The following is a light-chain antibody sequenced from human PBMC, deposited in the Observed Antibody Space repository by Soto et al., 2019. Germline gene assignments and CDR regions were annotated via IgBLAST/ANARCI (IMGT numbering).Light chain of an antibody. CDR2: AAS. CDR3: QQYGSSPPYT. Sequence: IVMTQSPATLSVSPGERVTLSCRASQSIDSKLAWYQQRPGQAPRLLIYAASTRATGIPARFSGSGSRTEFTLTISGLQSEDSAVYYCQQYGSSPPYTFGQGTKLEIK. V-gene: IGKV3-15*01. J-gene: IGKJ2*01. CDR1: QSIDSK.